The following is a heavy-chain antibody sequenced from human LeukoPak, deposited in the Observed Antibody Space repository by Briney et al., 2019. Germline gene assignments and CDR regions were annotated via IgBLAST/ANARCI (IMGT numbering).Heavy chain of an antibody. Sequence: GGSLRLSCEASGFAFSSYWMHWVRQAPGKGLVWFSRINSDGSSSTYADSVKGRFTISRDNAKNTLYLQMNSLRGEDTAVYYCGTGSHRAAAGTLGYWGQGTLVTVSS. CDR2: INSDGSSS. D-gene: IGHD6-13*01. CDR1: GFAFSSYW. J-gene: IGHJ4*02. V-gene: IGHV3-74*01. CDR3: GTGSHRAAAGTLGY.